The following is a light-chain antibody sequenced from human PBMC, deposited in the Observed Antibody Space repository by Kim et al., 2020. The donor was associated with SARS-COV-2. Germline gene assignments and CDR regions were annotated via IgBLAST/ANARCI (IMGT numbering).Light chain of an antibody. Sequence: VSPGEGATPSCRASQSVSGNLAGYQQKPGQAPRRLIYGASTRATAIPARFSGSGSGTEFTLTISSLQSEDFAVYYCQQYNIWPQTFGQGTKVDIK. CDR1: QSVSGN. V-gene: IGKV3-15*01. CDR2: GAS. CDR3: QQYNIWPQT. J-gene: IGKJ1*01.